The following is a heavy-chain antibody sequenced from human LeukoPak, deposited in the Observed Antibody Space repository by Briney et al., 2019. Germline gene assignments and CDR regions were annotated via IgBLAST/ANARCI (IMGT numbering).Heavy chain of an antibody. J-gene: IGHJ5*02. D-gene: IGHD6-13*01. V-gene: IGHV3-74*01. Sequence: GGSLRLSCAASGFTFSTYWMHWVRQAPGKGLVWVSHINSDGSSTSYADSVKGRFTISRDNAKNSLYLQMNSLRAEDTAVYYCARGPQQLARPYNWFDPWGQGTLVTVSS. CDR1: GFTFSTYW. CDR2: INSDGSST. CDR3: ARGPQQLARPYNWFDP.